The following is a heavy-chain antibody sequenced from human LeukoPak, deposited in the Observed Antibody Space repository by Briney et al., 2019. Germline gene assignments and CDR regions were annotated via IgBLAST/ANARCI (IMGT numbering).Heavy chain of an antibody. J-gene: IGHJ6*02. V-gene: IGHV3-74*03. CDR3: ARGLRDDYGTDV. CDR2: VYDDGSRP. CDR1: GFPFSRHW. Sequence: GGSLRLSCVGSGFPFSRHWMHWVRQAPGKGLVRVSRVYDDGSRPAYADSVKGRFTISRDNAENTVYLQMNSLRAEDTAVYYCARGLRDDYGTDVWGQGATVTVSS.